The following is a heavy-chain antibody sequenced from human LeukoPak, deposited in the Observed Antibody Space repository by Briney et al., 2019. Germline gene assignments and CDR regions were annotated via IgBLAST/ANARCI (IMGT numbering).Heavy chain of an antibody. V-gene: IGHV3-74*01. CDR1: GFTFSSYW. D-gene: IGHD3-16*02. CDR3: AKDYATFGGVIDLFDY. CDR2: INEDGSTT. Sequence: PGGSLRLSCAASGFTFSSYWFHWVRQTPGKGLVWVSRINEDGSTTNYADSVKGRFTISRDNSKNTLYLQMNSLRAEDTAVYYCAKDYATFGGVIDLFDYWGQGTLVTVSS. J-gene: IGHJ4*02.